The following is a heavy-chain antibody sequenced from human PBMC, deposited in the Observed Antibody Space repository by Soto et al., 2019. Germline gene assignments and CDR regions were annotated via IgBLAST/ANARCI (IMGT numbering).Heavy chain of an antibody. Sequence: QVQLQESGPGLVKPSGTLSLTCAVSGGSISSSNWWSWVRQPPGKGLEWIGEIYHSGSTNYTPSLKSRVTISVDKSKNQFSLKLSSVTAADTAVYYCARDPYYGSGSYGVDYWGQGTLVTVSS. CDR2: IYHSGST. D-gene: IGHD3-10*01. CDR1: GGSISSSNW. V-gene: IGHV4-4*02. CDR3: ARDPYYGSGSYGVDY. J-gene: IGHJ4*02.